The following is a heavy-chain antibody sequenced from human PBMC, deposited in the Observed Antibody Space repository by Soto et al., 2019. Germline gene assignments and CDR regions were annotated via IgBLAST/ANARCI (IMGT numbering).Heavy chain of an antibody. J-gene: IGHJ4*02. CDR3: ARATGADKEDY. CDR2: IKEDGSEK. V-gene: IGHV3-7*04. Sequence: EVQLVESGGGLVQPGGSLRLSCAASGFTFSSYWMSWVRQAPGRGLEWVGNIKEDGSEKYYVDSVNGRFTVSRDNAKNSLYLQMNRLRAEDTAVDYCARATGADKEDYWGQGTLVTVSS. CDR1: GFTFSSYW. D-gene: IGHD3-10*01.